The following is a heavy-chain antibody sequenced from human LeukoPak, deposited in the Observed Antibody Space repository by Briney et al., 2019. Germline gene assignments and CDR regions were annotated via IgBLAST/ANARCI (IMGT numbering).Heavy chain of an antibody. CDR3: ARFRTWGDKAFDY. J-gene: IGHJ4*02. D-gene: IGHD2-21*02. CDR2: IGTTSGAI. Sequence: GGSLRLSCAASGFTFNAFGMNWVRKAPGKGLEWVSYIGTTSGAIYYADSVKGRFTISRDSAKNSLYLQMNSLRAEDTAVYYCARFRTWGDKAFDYWGQGTLVTVSS. V-gene: IGHV3-48*01. CDR1: GFTFNAFG.